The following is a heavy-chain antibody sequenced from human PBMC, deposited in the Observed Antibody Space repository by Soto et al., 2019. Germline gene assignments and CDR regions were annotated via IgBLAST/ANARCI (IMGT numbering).Heavy chain of an antibody. CDR1: GFTFTRYS. V-gene: IGHV3-21*06. CDR3: ARESEDLTSNFDY. J-gene: IGHJ4*02. CDR2: ISSTTNYI. Sequence: PGGSLRLSXAASGFTFTRYSMNWVRQAPGKGLEWVSSISSTTNYIYYGDSMKGRFTISRDNGKNSLYLEIHSLRAEDTAVYYCARESEDLTSNFDYWGQGTLVTVSS.